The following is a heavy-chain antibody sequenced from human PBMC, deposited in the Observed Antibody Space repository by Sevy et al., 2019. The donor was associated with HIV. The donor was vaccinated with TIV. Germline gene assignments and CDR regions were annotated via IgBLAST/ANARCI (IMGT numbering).Heavy chain of an antibody. D-gene: IGHD3-22*01. Sequence: SETLSLTCTVSGGSISSYYWSWIRQPPGKGLEWIGYNYYSGSTNYNPSLKSRVTISVDTSKNQFSLKLSSVTAADTAVYYCARAYYYDSSGYFPHWYFDLWGRGTLVTVSS. CDR2: NYYSGST. J-gene: IGHJ2*01. V-gene: IGHV4-59*01. CDR3: ARAYYYDSSGYFPHWYFDL. CDR1: GGSISSYY.